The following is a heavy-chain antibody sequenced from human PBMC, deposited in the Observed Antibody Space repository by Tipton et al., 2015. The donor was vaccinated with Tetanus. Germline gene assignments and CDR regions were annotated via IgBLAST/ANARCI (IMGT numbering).Heavy chain of an antibody. CDR3: ARHAGAGATIWGTDY. Sequence: TLSLTCTVSGGSISHYYWSWIRQPPGKGLEWIGYISYSGSTNSNPSLKSRVTISVDASKNQFSLELTSVTAADTAVYYCARHAGAGATIWGTDYWGQGTLVTVSS. CDR2: ISYSGST. CDR1: GGSISHYY. J-gene: IGHJ4*02. V-gene: IGHV4-59*08. D-gene: IGHD3-9*01.